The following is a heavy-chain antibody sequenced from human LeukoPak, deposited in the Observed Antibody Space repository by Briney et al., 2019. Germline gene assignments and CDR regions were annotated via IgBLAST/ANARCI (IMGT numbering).Heavy chain of an antibody. CDR1: GYTFTSYD. Sequence: GASVKVSCKASGYTFTSYDINWVRQAAGQGLECMGWMNPNSGNTGYAPKFQGRVTITRNTSISTAYMELSSLRSEDTAVYSCARGPSWSGYSQPYYFDYWGQGTLVTVSS. CDR3: ARGPSWSGYSQPYYFDY. CDR2: MNPNSGNT. J-gene: IGHJ4*02. D-gene: IGHD3-3*01. V-gene: IGHV1-8*03.